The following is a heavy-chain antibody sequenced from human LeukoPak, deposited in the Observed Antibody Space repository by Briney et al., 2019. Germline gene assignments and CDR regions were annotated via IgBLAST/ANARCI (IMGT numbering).Heavy chain of an antibody. CDR3: ARELSVTTANWFDP. Sequence: SETLSLTCTVSGGSISSYYWSWIRQPAGKGLEWIGRIYTSGSTNYNPSLKSRVTMSVDTSKNQFSLKLSSVTAADTAVYYCARELSVTTANWFDPWGQGTLVTVSS. V-gene: IGHV4-4*07. CDR2: IYTSGST. D-gene: IGHD4-11*01. J-gene: IGHJ5*02. CDR1: GGSISSYY.